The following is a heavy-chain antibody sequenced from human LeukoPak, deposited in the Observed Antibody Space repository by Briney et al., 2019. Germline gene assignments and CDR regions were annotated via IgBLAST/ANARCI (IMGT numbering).Heavy chain of an antibody. J-gene: IGHJ4*02. D-gene: IGHD5-12*01. CDR2: ISSSSSYI. CDR1: GFTFSSYS. CDR3: ATDSGYDVDYFDY. V-gene: IGHV3-21*01. Sequence: PGGSLRLSCAASGFTFSSYSMTWVRQAPGKGLEWVSSISSSSSYIYYADSVKGRFTISRDNAKNSLYLQMNSLRAEDTAVYYCATDSGYDVDYFDYWGQGTLVTVSS.